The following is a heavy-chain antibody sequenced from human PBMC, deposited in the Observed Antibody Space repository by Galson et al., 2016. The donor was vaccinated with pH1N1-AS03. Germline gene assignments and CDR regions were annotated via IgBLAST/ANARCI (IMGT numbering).Heavy chain of an antibody. J-gene: IGHJ4*02. CDR2: SWKDGRNE. CDR3: AKGSGG. CDR1: GFSFSNYP. Sequence: SLRLSCAASGFSFSNYPMHWVRQAPGKGLEWVAVSWKDGRNEDYADSVKGRFTISRDNSNNMLFLQMNSLRADDMTVYYCAKGSGGWGPGTLVTVSS. D-gene: IGHD1-1*01. V-gene: IGHV3-33*06.